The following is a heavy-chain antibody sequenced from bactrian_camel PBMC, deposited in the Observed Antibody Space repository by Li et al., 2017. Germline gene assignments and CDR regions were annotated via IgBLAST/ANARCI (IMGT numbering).Heavy chain of an antibody. V-gene: IGHV3S53*01. CDR3: AATSDGLALLSGMIFGY. J-gene: IGHJ6*01. Sequence: HVQLVESGGGSVQAGGSLRLSCAISGDTASTKCMAWFRQAPGKEREAVATFDSDGSIKYAEFAKGRFALPKDDAKATLSLRMHNLQPEDSGMYYRAATSDGLALLSGMIFGYYGQGTQVTVS. CDR2: FDSDGSI. D-gene: IGHD5*01. CDR1: GDTASTKC.